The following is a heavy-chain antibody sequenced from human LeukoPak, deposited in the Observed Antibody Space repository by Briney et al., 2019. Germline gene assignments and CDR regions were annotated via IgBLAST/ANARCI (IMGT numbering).Heavy chain of an antibody. Sequence: GGSLRLSCAASGFTFSTYSMNWVRQAPGKGLEWVSAVSGSGGSTYYADSVKGRFTISRDNSKNTLYLQMNSLRAEDTAVYYCAKDFHGSGSYYAYFDYWGQGTLVTVSS. V-gene: IGHV3-23*01. CDR2: VSGSGGST. CDR1: GFTFSTYS. CDR3: AKDFHGSGSYYAYFDY. D-gene: IGHD3-10*01. J-gene: IGHJ4*02.